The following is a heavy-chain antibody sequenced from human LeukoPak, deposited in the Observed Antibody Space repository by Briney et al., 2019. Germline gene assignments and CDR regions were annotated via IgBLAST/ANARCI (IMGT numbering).Heavy chain of an antibody. V-gene: IGHV5-51*01. CDR2: IYPGDSGP. J-gene: IGHJ3*01. CDR1: GYSLTSYC. CDR3: GMSGDRVPLQDDVFDV. D-gene: IGHD1-26*01. Sequence: GESLKISCKVSGYSLTSYCIGWVRQMPGKGLEWVGIIYPGDSGPTYSPSFQGQVTISVDKSINTAYLQWSSLQASDTAMYYCGMSGDRVPLQDDVFDVWGQGTMVTVST.